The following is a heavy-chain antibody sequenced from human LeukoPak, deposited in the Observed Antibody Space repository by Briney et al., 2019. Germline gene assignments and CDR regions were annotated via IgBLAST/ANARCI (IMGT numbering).Heavy chain of an antibody. CDR1: GFSISIFS. J-gene: IGHJ1*01. Sequence: PGGSLRLSCAASGFSISIFSMDWVRQTPGKGLEWISYISHDGSTAYYADSVKGQFTISRDNAENSLFLQMNSLRVEDTAVYYCARTTGYCSGGNCYRYFQKWGQGTLVSVSS. CDR3: ARTTGYCSGGNCYRYFQK. D-gene: IGHD2-15*01. V-gene: IGHV3-48*01. CDR2: ISHDGSTA.